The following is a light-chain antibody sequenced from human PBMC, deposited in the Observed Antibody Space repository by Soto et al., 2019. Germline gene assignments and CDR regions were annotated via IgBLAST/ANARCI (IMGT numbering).Light chain of an antibody. CDR1: SNDVGGYNY. V-gene: IGLV2-14*03. J-gene: IGLJ1*01. CDR3: SSYTTSNTRQIV. CDR2: DVS. Sequence: QSVLTQPASVYAAPGQSITISCTGTSNDVGGYNYVSWYQHHPGKTPKLMIYDVSNRPSGVSNRFSGSKSGNTASLTISGLQPEDEADYYCSSYTTSNTRQIVFGTGTKVTVL.